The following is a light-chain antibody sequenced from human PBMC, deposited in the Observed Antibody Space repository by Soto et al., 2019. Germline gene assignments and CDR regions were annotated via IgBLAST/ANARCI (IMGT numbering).Light chain of an antibody. Sequence: QSALTQAASVSGSPGQSITISCTGTSSDVGGYNYVSWYQQYPGKAPKLMIYDVSNRPSGVSNRFSGSKSGNTASLTIPGLQAEDEADYSCSSYTSSSPYVFGTGTKVTVL. CDR3: SSYTSSSPYV. CDR1: SSDVGGYNY. CDR2: DVS. V-gene: IGLV2-14*01. J-gene: IGLJ1*01.